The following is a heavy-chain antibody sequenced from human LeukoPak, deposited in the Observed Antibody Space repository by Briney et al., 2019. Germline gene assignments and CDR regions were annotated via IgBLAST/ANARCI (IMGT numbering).Heavy chain of an antibody. CDR3: ARGRYCSETSCSDFDS. CDR1: GYTFIDYY. Sequence: ASVKVSCKASGYTFIDYYMHWVRQAPGPGLEWMGWINPNSGGTDYAQKFQGRVTMIRDTSISTAYMELSRLTTDDTAVYYCARGRYCSETSCSDFDSWGQGTLVTVSS. D-gene: IGHD2-2*01. J-gene: IGHJ4*02. CDR2: INPNSGGT. V-gene: IGHV1-2*02.